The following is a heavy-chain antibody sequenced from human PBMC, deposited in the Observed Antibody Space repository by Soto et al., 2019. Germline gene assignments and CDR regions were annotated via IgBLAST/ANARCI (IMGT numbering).Heavy chain of an antibody. V-gene: IGHV1-18*01. J-gene: IGHJ4*02. Sequence: QVQLVQSGAEVKKPGASVKVSCKASGYTFTSYGISWVRQAPGQGLEWMGWISAYNGNTNYAQKLQGRVTMTTDTSTSTAYMELRSLRSDDTAVYYCSRDLPIMTTVGGVISYYFDYWGQGTLVTVSA. D-gene: IGHD3-16*02. CDR2: ISAYNGNT. CDR1: GYTFTSYG. CDR3: SRDLPIMTTVGGVISYYFDY.